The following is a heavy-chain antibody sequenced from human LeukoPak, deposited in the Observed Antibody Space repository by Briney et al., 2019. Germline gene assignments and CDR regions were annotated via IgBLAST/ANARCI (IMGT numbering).Heavy chain of an antibody. V-gene: IGHV3-23*01. Sequence: GGSLRLSCAASGFTFGTYAMSWVRQAPGKGLEGVSAISGGGGGTYSADSVKGRFTISRDNSKNTLYLQMNSLRAEDTAIYYCAKSIFGVFRGFDYWGQGTLVTVSS. J-gene: IGHJ4*02. CDR3: AKSIFGVFRGFDY. CDR2: ISGGGGGT. D-gene: IGHD3-3*01. CDR1: GFTFGTYA.